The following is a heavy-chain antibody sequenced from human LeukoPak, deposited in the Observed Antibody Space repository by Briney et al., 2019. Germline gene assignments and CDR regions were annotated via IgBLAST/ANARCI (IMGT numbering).Heavy chain of an antibody. Sequence: GGSLRLSCATSGFTFSPYSFNWVRQAPGRGLEWISYINAHRTIYYADSVEGRFTISRDNAKNSAYLQLNSLRVEDTAMYYCARSVEGSFDYWGQGTLVTVSS. CDR2: INAHRTI. D-gene: IGHD6-19*01. CDR3: ARSVEGSFDY. CDR1: GFTFSPYS. J-gene: IGHJ4*02. V-gene: IGHV3-48*01.